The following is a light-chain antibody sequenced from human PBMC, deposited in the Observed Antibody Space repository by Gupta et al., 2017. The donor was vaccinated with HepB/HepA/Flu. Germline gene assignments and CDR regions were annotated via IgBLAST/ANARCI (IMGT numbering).Light chain of an antibody. CDR3: QQRSNWPGT. CDR2: DAS. J-gene: IGKJ3*01. Sequence: EIVLTQSPATLSLSPGERATLSCRASQSVSSYLAWYQQKPGQAPRLLIYDASNRATGIPARFSGSGSGTDFTLTISSLEPEDFAVYYCQQRSNWPGTFGPGTXVDIK. V-gene: IGKV3-11*01. CDR1: QSVSSY.